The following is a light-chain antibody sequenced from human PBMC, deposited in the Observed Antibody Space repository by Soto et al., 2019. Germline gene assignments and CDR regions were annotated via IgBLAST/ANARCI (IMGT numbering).Light chain of an antibody. V-gene: IGLV2-14*03. J-gene: IGLJ2*01. CDR2: DVD. CDR3: NSYTSSGTYVL. Sequence: QSVLTQPASVSGSPGQSITISCTGSSSDVGTYSYVSWYQHHPGKAPKLMIYDVDNRPSGVSNRFSGSKSGNTASLTISGLQAEDEADYYCNSYTSSGTYVLFGGGTKLTVL. CDR1: SSDVGTYSY.